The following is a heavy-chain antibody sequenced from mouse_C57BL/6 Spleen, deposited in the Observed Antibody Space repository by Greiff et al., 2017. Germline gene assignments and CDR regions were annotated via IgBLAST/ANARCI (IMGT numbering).Heavy chain of an antibody. CDR3: ARRREDAMDY. CDR2: IDPSDSYT. Sequence: QVQLQQSGAELVMPGASVKLSCKASGYTFTSYWMHWVKQRPGQGLEWIGEIDPSDSYTNYNQKFKGKSTLTVDKSSSTAYMQRSSLTSEDSAVYYGARRREDAMDYWGQGTSVTVSS. V-gene: IGHV1-69*01. J-gene: IGHJ4*01. CDR1: GYTFTSYW.